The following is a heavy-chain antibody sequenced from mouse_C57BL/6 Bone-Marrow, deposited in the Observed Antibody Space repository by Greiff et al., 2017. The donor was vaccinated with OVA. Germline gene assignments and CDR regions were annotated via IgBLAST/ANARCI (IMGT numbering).Heavy chain of an antibody. CDR3: TALRSYYFDY. Sequence: QVQLQQSGAELVRPGASVTLSCKASGYTFTDYEMHWVKQTPVHGLEWIGAIDPETGGTAYNQKFKGKAILTADKSSSTAYMELRSLTSEDSAVYYCTALRSYYFDYWGQGTTLTVSS. CDR1: GYTFTDYE. J-gene: IGHJ2*01. D-gene: IGHD1-1*01. V-gene: IGHV1-15*01. CDR2: IDPETGGT.